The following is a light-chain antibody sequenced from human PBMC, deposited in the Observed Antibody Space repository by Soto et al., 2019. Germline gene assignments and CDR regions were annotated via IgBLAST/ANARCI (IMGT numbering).Light chain of an antibody. V-gene: IGKV3-20*01. CDR1: QSVSSNY. CDR3: QRYGTSLPLT. Sequence: EIVLTQSPGTLSLSPGDRATLSSRASQSVSSNYLAWYQQKPGQAPRLLIYGASSRATGIPDRFSGSGSGTDFTLTISRLEPEDFAVYYCQRYGTSLPLTFGGGTKVEIK. CDR2: GAS. J-gene: IGKJ4*01.